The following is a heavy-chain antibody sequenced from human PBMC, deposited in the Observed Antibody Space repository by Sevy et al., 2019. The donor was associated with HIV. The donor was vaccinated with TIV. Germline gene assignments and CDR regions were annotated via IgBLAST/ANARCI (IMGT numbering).Heavy chain of an antibody. V-gene: IGHV3-9*01. CDR2: VSWNGRSL. CDR1: GFTFDDHG. J-gene: IGHJ6*02. D-gene: IGHD3-16*01. Sequence: GGSLRLSCVTSGFTFDDHGMHWVREIPGKGLEWVSGVSWNGRSLGYADTVKGRFIISRDNAKKSVSLQMNSLRTEDTALYDGARDAGTGGSYMGYYFGMDVWGQGITVTVSS. CDR3: ARDAGTGGSYMGYYFGMDV.